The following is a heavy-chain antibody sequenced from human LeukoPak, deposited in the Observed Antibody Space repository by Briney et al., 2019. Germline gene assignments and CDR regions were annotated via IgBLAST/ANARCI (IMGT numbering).Heavy chain of an antibody. J-gene: IGHJ6*03. CDR1: GFTFSSYW. Sequence: PGGSLRLSCAASGFTFSSYWMHWVRQAPGKGLAWVSCINSDGSSTSYADSVKGRFTISRDNAKNTLYLQMNSLRAEDTAVYYCARGYYDILTGYYTPAGYMDVWGKGTTVTVSS. V-gene: IGHV3-74*01. D-gene: IGHD3-9*01. CDR2: INSDGSST. CDR3: ARGYYDILTGYYTPAGYMDV.